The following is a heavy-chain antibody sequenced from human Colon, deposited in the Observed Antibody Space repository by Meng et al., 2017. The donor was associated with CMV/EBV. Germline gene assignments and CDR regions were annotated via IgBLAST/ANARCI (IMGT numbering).Heavy chain of an antibody. CDR3: ARDPWAGRGSYGSLTLSV. Sequence: LSLTCAASGFTFSSYAMHWVRQAPGKGLEWVAVISYDGSNKYYADSVKGRFTISRDNSKNTLYLQMNSLRAEDTAVYYCARDPWAGRGSYGSLTLSVWGQGTLVTVSS. CDR1: GFTFSSYA. D-gene: IGHD5-18*01. V-gene: IGHV3-30-3*01. CDR2: ISYDGSNK. J-gene: IGHJ4*02.